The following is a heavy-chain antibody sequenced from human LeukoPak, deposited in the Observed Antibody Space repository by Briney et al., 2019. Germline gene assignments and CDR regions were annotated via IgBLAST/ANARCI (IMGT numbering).Heavy chain of an antibody. CDR3: ATPDYGGGGHHRQFAY. D-gene: IGHD4-17*01. CDR2: VIPILLTP. CDR1: GGTFSNYA. J-gene: IGHJ4*02. Sequence: SVKVSCKASGGTFSNYAITWVRQTPGQGLELIGTVIPILLTPRYAPKFQDRVTITADEATTTVYLDLNSLTSEDTAVYYCATPDYGGGGHHRQFAYWGQGTLITVPS. V-gene: IGHV1-69*13.